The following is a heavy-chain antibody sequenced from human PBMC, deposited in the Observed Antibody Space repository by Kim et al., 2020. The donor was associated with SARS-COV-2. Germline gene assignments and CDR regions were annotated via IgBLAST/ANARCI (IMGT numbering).Heavy chain of an antibody. CDR3: ARAHYYYYMDV. V-gene: IGHV3-74*01. CDR2: INSDGSSG. Sequence: GGSLRLSCAASGFFFSNYWMHWVRQAPGKGLVWVSRINSDGSSGGYEDSVKVRFTISRDNDKNTLHLQMNSLRAEDTDVYYCARAHYYYYMDVWGKGTTVTVSS. J-gene: IGHJ6*03. CDR1: GFFFSNYW.